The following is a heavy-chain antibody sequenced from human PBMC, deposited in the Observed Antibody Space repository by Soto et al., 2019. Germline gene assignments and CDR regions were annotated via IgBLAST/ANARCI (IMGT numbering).Heavy chain of an antibody. D-gene: IGHD2-2*03. V-gene: IGHV3-30*18. CDR3: AKVFWGGYCSTSSCYVFDK. J-gene: IGHJ4*02. Sequence: QVQLVESGGDVVQPGGSLRLSCAASGFTFNYYGMHWVRQPPGKGLEWVAVILHDGSNPNYGDSVKGRFTVSRDNSKDTLYLQMSSLRPEDTAVYYCAKVFWGGYCSTSSCYVFDKWGQGTLVTVSS. CDR1: GFTFNYYG. CDR2: ILHDGSNP.